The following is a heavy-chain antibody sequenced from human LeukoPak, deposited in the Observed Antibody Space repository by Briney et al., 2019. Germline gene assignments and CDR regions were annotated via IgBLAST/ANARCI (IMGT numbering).Heavy chain of an antibody. Sequence: ASVKVSRKASGYTFTSYGTSWVRQAPGQGLEWMGWISANNGDTDYPPKLQDRVTMTTDTYTSTAYMELRSLRSDDTAMYYCARESHETREDYWGQGTLVTVSS. CDR3: ARESHETREDY. CDR2: ISANNGDT. CDR1: GYTFTSYG. V-gene: IGHV1-18*01. D-gene: IGHD1-1*01. J-gene: IGHJ4*02.